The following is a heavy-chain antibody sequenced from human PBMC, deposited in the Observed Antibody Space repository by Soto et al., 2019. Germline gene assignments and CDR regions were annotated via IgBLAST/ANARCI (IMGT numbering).Heavy chain of an antibody. CDR2: IYYSGNT. J-gene: IGHJ4*02. CDR1: GGSLGSSSYY. Sequence: PSETLSLTCTVSGGSLGSSSYYWGWIRQSPGKGLEWIGNIYYSGNTFYNPSLKSRVTISVDTSKNQFYLHLSSVTAADTAIFYCASIAAPGTNNFDFWGQGTLAPVSS. D-gene: IGHD6-13*01. V-gene: IGHV4-39*01. CDR3: ASIAAPGTNNFDF.